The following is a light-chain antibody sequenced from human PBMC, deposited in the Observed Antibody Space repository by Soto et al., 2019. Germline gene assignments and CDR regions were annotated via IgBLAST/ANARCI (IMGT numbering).Light chain of an antibody. Sequence: DILVTQSPLSLPVTPGEPASISCRSSQNLLHRNGYNYLDWYLQKPGQSPQLLIYLGSNRASGVXDTXSGSGSGTDFTLKISRVEAEDVGVYYCMQALQSPPTFGQGTKVEIK. CDR3: MQALQSPPT. CDR2: LGS. V-gene: IGKV2-28*01. CDR1: QNLLHRNGYNY. J-gene: IGKJ1*01.